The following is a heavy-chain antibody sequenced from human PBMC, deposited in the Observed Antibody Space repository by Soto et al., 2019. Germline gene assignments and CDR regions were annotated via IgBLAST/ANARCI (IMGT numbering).Heavy chain of an antibody. CDR3: VSARVESGYAECFQH. J-gene: IGHJ1*01. D-gene: IGHD3-22*01. Sequence: EVQLVESGGGLIQPGGSLRLSCAASGFTVSSNYMSWVRQAPGKGLEWVSVIYSGGSTNYADSVKGRFTISRDNSKNTLYFQMNGLRAGDTVVYYCVSARVESGYAECFQHWGQGTLVTVSS. V-gene: IGHV3-53*01. CDR1: GFTVSSNY. CDR2: IYSGGST.